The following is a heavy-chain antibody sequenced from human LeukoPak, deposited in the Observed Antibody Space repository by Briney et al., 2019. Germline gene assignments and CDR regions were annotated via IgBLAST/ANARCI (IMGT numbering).Heavy chain of an antibody. CDR1: GYTFTSYD. CDR2: MNPNSGNT. D-gene: IGHD5-18*01. J-gene: IGHJ5*02. CDR3: ARGDGDTAMDT. V-gene: IGHV1-8*01. Sequence: ASVNVSCQASGYTFTSYDIKWVRQATGQGLEWMGWMNPNSGNTGYAQKFQGRVTMTRNTSIITAYMELSSLRSEDTAVYYCARGDGDTAMDTWGQGTLVTVSS.